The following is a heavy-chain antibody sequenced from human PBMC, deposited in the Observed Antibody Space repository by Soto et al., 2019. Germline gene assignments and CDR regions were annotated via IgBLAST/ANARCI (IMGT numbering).Heavy chain of an antibody. Sequence: GGALRLSCAASRFTFRKYSMHRVPPAPGKGLGWVAVLAYDGSNAFYRDSVKGRFTISRDNSKNTLYLHMNSLRSEDTGVYYCARGDREDILVVVGARPGEYGIDIWGQGTTVTVS. V-gene: IGHV3-30-3*01. CDR1: RFTFRKYS. D-gene: IGHD2-15*01. CDR3: ARGDREDILVVVGARPGEYGIDI. J-gene: IGHJ6*02. CDR2: LAYDGSNA.